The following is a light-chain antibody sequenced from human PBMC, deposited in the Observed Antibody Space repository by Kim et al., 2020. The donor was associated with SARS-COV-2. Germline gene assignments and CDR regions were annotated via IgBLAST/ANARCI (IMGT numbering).Light chain of an antibody. CDR2: LNSDGSH. CDR1: SGHSGYN. CDR3: QTWGAGIHV. J-gene: IGLJ3*02. V-gene: IGLV4-69*01. Sequence: ASVKRTCTLSSGHSGYNSAWHQQQPEKGPRYLMKLNSDGSHTKGDGIPDRFSGSSSGAERYLSISSLQSEDEADYYCQTWGAGIHVFGGGTKVTVL.